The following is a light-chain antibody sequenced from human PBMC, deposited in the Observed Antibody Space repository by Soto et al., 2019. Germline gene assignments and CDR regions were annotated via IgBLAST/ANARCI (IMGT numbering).Light chain of an antibody. Sequence: DFVMTQSPLSLPVTPGEPASISCRSSQSLLHRNGYNYLDWYLQKPGQSPQLLIYLGSNRASGVPDRFSGSGSGTDFTLKISRVEAEDVGVYYCMQAIQNPLTFGGGTKV. CDR1: QSLLHRNGYNY. CDR2: LGS. V-gene: IGKV2-28*01. CDR3: MQAIQNPLT. J-gene: IGKJ4*01.